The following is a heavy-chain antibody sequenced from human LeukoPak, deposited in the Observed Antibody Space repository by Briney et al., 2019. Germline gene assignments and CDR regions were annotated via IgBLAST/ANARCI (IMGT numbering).Heavy chain of an antibody. CDR2: INPSGGST. J-gene: IGHJ4*02. D-gene: IGHD5-12*01. Sequence: XXWMGIINPSGGSTSYAQKFQGRVTMTRDTSTSTVYMELSSLRSEDTAVYYCARGNSGYDLDYWGQGTLVTVSS. V-gene: IGHV1-46*01. CDR3: ARGNSGYDLDY.